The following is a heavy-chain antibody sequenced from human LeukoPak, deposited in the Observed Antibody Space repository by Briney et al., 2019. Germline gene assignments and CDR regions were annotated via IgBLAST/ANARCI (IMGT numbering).Heavy chain of an antibody. CDR1: GYTFTSYY. CDR2: INPSGGST. CDR3: ARSRKPKVPHMVRGGGSWFDP. D-gene: IGHD3-10*01. V-gene: IGHV1-46*01. Sequence: ASVKVSCKASGYTFTSYYMHWVRQAPGQGLEWMGIINPSGGSTSYAQKFQGRVTMTRDTSTSTVYMELSSLRSEDTAVYYCARSRKPKVPHMVRGGGSWFDPWGQGTLVTVSS. J-gene: IGHJ5*02.